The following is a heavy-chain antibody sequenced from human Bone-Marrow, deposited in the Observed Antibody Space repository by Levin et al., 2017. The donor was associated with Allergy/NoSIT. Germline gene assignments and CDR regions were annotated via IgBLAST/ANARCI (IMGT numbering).Heavy chain of an antibody. V-gene: IGHV3-74*01. CDR2: LYTDGSGT. J-gene: IGHJ6*02. CDR3: ARGTHYSLDV. Sequence: GESLKISCAASGFTFSSYSMHWIRQAPGKGLVWVSRLYTDGSGTTYADSVKGRFTISRDNTRNTLYLQLNSLRAEDTAVYYCARGTHYSLDVWGQGSTVTVSS. CDR1: GFTFSSYS.